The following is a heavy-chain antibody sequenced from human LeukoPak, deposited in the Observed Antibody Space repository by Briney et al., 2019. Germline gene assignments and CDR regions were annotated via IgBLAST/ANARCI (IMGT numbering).Heavy chain of an antibody. D-gene: IGHD1-26*01. CDR2: IDDGRST. J-gene: IGHJ4*02. CDR3: ARRISGSGESDY. CDR1: GVPISSSSYY. V-gene: IGHV4-39*01. Sequence: WETLSLTFTVSGVPISSSSYYWNWIRQPQGKGLEWIGNIDDGRSTYYDPSLKSRVTISVDTSKNQLSLKLSSVTAADTAVFYCARRISGSGESDYWGQGTLVTVSS.